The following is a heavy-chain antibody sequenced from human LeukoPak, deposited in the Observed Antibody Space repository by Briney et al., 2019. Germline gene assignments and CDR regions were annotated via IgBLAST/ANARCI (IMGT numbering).Heavy chain of an antibody. Sequence: KPSETQSLTCTVSGGSISSSSYYWGWIRQPPGKGLEWIGSIYHSGSTYYNPSLKSRVTISVDTSKNQFSLKLSSVTAADTAVYYCASAGYSGYDCHYWGQGTLVTVSS. CDR3: ASAGYSGYDCHY. J-gene: IGHJ4*02. CDR2: IYHSGST. CDR1: GGSISSSSYY. D-gene: IGHD5-12*01. V-gene: IGHV4-39*07.